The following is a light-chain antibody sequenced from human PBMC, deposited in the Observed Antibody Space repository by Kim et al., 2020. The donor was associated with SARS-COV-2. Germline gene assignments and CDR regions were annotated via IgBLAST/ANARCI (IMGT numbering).Light chain of an antibody. CDR2: RNN. V-gene: IGLV1-47*01. J-gene: IGLJ2*01. Sequence: GQRVTISCSGSSSNIGSNYVCWYQQLPGRAPKLLIYRNNERPSGVPDRFSGSKSGTSASLAIRGLRSEDEADYYCAAWDDGLSGPVFGGGTQLTVL. CDR3: AAWDDGLSGPV. CDR1: SSNIGSNY.